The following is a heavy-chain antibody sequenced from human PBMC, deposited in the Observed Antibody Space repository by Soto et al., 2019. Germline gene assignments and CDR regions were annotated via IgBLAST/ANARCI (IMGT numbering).Heavy chain of an antibody. J-gene: IGHJ5*02. CDR3: TIHPGIAAAGTREDWFDP. Sequence: PGESLKISCKGSGYSFTSYWISWVRQMPGKGLDCMGRIDPSDSYTNYSPSFQGHVTISADKSISTAYLQWSSLKASDTAMYYCTIHPGIAAAGTREDWFDPCGQVTLITVSS. CDR2: IDPSDSYT. D-gene: IGHD6-13*01. CDR1: GYSFTSYW. V-gene: IGHV5-10-1*01.